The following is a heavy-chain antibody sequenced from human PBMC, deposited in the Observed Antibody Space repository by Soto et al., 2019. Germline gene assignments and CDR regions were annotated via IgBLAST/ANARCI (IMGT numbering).Heavy chain of an antibody. Sequence: EVQLVESGGGLIQPGGSLRLSCAASGFTVSSNYMSWVRQAPGKGLEWVSVIYSGGSTYYADSVKGRFTISRDNSKNTLYLQMNSLRAEDTAVYYCARGAWDIVVGGGYYFDYWGQGTLVTVSS. CDR2: IYSGGST. CDR1: GFTVSSNY. CDR3: ARGAWDIVVGGGYYFDY. D-gene: IGHD2-2*01. V-gene: IGHV3-53*01. J-gene: IGHJ4*02.